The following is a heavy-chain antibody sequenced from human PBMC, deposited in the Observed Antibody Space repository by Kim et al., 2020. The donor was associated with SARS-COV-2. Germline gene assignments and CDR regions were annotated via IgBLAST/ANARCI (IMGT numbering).Heavy chain of an antibody. D-gene: IGHD3-3*01. J-gene: IGHJ6*02. CDR1: GFTFSSYA. CDR3: ATKRGYDFWGDDYYYGMDV. V-gene: IGHV3-23*01. Sequence: GGSLRLSCAASGFTFSSYAMSWVRQAPGKGLEWVSAISGSGGSTYYADSVKGRFTISRDNSKNTLYLQMNSLRAEDTAVYYCATKRGYDFWGDDYYYGMDVWGQGTPVTVSS. CDR2: ISGSGGST.